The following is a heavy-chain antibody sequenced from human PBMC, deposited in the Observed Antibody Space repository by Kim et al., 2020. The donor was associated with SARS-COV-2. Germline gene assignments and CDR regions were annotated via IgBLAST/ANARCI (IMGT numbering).Heavy chain of an antibody. D-gene: IGHD3-22*01. CDR2: INHSGST. J-gene: IGHJ4*02. CDR3: ARGRSKGWLFPGGIAFDY. Sequence: SETLSLTCAVYGGSFSGYYWSWIRQPPGKGLEWIGEINHSGSTNYNPSLKSRVTISVDTSKNQFSLKLSSVTAADTAVYYCARGRSKGWLFPGGIAFDYWGQGTLVTVSS. V-gene: IGHV4-34*01. CDR1: GGSFSGYY.